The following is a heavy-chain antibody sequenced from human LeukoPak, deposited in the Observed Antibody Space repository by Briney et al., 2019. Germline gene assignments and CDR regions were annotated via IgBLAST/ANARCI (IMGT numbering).Heavy chain of an antibody. CDR3: ARSGSGYEPYYGMDV. CDR2: MNPNSGNT. CDR1: GYTFTSYD. V-gene: IGHV1-8*01. D-gene: IGHD5-12*01. J-gene: IGHJ6*02. Sequence: GASVKVSCKASGYTFTSYDINWVRQATGQGLEWMGWMNPNSGNTGYAQKFQGRVTMTRNTSISTAYMELSSLRSEDTAVYYCARSGSGYEPYYGMDVWGQGTTVTVSS.